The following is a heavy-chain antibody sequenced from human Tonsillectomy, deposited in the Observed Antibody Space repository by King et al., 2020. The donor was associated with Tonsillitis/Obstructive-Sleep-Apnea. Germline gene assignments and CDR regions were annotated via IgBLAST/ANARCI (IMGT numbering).Heavy chain of an antibody. J-gene: IGHJ4*02. CDR3: ARRYCSGRSCYTVFDS. Sequence: VQLVESGAEVKKPGASVKVSCKASGYTFTAHYVHWVRQAPGQGLEWMGRINPNNGDPKYAQKFQGRVTVTRETSISTAYMELSSLTSDDTAVYYCARRYCSGRSCYTVFDSWGQGTLVTVSS. CDR1: GYTFTAHY. V-gene: IGHV1-2*06. CDR2: INPNNGDP. D-gene: IGHD2-2*02.